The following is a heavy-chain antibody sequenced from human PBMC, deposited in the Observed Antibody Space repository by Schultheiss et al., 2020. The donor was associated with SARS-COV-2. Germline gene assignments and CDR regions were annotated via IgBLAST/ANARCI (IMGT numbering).Heavy chain of an antibody. CDR2: IDYSGRI. V-gene: IGHV4-30-4*01. J-gene: IGHJ4*02. CDR1: GGSIRSGESY. Sequence: SETLSLTCTVSGGSIRSGESYWSWIRQSPGKGLEWIGYIDYSGRIFYNPSLKSRLTISVDTSKNQFSLKLTSLTAADTAVYYCASPSPLTYYSDRSRYFESWGQGTLVTVSS. CDR3: ASPSPLTYYSDRSRYFES. D-gene: IGHD3-22*01.